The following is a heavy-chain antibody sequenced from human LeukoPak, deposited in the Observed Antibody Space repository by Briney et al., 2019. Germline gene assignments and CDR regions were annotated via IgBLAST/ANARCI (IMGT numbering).Heavy chain of an antibody. CDR1: GGSISSYY. Sequence: SETLSLTCTVSGGSISSYYWSWIRQPPGKGLEWIGYIYYSGSTNYNPSLKSRVTISVGTSKNQFSLKLSSVTAADTAVYYCARDGQYSYGSAYFDYWGQGTLVAVSS. J-gene: IGHJ4*02. CDR2: IYYSGST. V-gene: IGHV4-59*01. D-gene: IGHD5-18*01. CDR3: ARDGQYSYGSAYFDY.